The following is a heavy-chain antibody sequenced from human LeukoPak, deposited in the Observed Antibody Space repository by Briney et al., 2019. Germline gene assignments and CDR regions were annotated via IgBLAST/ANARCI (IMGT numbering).Heavy chain of an antibody. V-gene: IGHV3-23*01. CDR3: AKSAARTVTTQEDY. J-gene: IGHJ4*02. CDR1: GFTFSNHG. Sequence: GGTLRLSCAASGFTFSNHGMNWVRQAPGKGLEWVSGISPSGDITYYADSVKGRFTISRDNSKNTLYLEVISLTAEDTAVYYCAKSAARTVTTQEDYWGQGTLVTVSS. CDR2: ISPSGDIT. D-gene: IGHD4-17*01.